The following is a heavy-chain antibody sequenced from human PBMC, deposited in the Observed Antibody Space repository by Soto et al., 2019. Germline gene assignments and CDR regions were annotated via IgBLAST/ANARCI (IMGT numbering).Heavy chain of an antibody. Sequence: QVQLVESEGGVVLPGRSLRLSCVASGFTFNSFGIHWVRQAPGKGLEWVAVIWYDGSNKYYADSVKGRFTISRDNSKNTLYLQMSSLRAEDTAVYYCARDGDYGHYYGMDVWGQGTTVTVSS. CDR2: IWYDGSNK. J-gene: IGHJ6*02. CDR3: ARDGDYGHYYGMDV. D-gene: IGHD4-17*01. V-gene: IGHV3-33*01. CDR1: GFTFNSFG.